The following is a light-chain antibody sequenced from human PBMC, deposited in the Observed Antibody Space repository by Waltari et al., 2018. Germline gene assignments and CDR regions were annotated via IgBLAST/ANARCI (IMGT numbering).Light chain of an antibody. CDR1: QGIRND. V-gene: IGKV1-6*01. J-gene: IGKJ1*01. CDR3: LQDYNYPRT. Sequence: AIQMTQSPSSLSAPVGNRVTITCRASQGIRNDLGWYQQKPGKAPKLLIYAASSLKSGVPSRFSGSGSGTDFTLTISSLQPEDFATYYCLQDYNYPRTFGQGTKVEIK. CDR2: AAS.